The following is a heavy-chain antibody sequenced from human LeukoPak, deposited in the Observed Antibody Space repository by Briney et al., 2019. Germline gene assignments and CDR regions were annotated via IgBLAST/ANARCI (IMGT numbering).Heavy chain of an antibody. D-gene: IGHD6-19*01. CDR2: INHSGST. V-gene: IGHV4-34*01. CDR1: GGSFSSYY. J-gene: IGHJ4*02. CDR3: ARDSSGWHARFDY. Sequence: PSETLSLTCAVYGGSFSSYYWSWIRQPPGKGLEWIGGINHSGSTNYNPSLKSRVTISVDTSKNQFSLKLSSVTAADTAVYYCARDSSGWHARFDYWGQGTLVTVSS.